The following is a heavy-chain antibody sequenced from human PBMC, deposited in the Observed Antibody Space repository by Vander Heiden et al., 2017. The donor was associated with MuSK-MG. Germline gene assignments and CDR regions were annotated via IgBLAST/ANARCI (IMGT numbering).Heavy chain of an antibody. CDR3: ARTHYYGSGSFGFSYFDF. V-gene: IGHV3-66*01. D-gene: IGHD3-10*01. CDR2: IYSGGST. CDR1: GFTARCYY. J-gene: IGHJ4*02. Sequence: EVQLVESGGGLVQPGGSLRLSCAAPGFTARCYYMRWVRQAPGKGLEWVSVIYSGGSTYYADSVKGRFTISRDNSKNTLYLQMNNLRADDTAVYYCARTHYYGSGSFGFSYFDFWGQGTLVTVSS.